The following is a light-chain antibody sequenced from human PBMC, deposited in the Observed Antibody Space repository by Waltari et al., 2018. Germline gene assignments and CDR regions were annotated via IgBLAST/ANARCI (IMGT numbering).Light chain of an antibody. CDR2: DTS. J-gene: IGKJ4*01. CDR3: QQGSLLPLT. CDR1: QSVFNY. V-gene: IGKV3-11*01. Sequence: EIVLTQSPVTLSLSAGERATLSCRASQSVFNYLAWYQQKPGQAPRLLIYDTSKRATGIPPRFSGRWSGIDFTLTISNLEAEDFALYYCQQGSLLPLTFGGGTKVEIK.